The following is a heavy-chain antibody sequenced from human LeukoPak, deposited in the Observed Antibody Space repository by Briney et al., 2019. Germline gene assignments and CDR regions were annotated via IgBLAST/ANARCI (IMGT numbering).Heavy chain of an antibody. CDR2: ISSSSSYI. CDR3: ARGEIGIVVVPAARTFDP. D-gene: IGHD2-2*01. Sequence: KPGGSLRLSCAASGFTFSSYSMNWFRQAPGKGLEWVSSISSSSSYIYYADSVKGRFTISRDNAKNSLYLQMNSLRAEDTAVYYCARGEIGIVVVPAARTFDPWGQGTLVTVSS. V-gene: IGHV3-21*01. CDR1: GFTFSSYS. J-gene: IGHJ5*02.